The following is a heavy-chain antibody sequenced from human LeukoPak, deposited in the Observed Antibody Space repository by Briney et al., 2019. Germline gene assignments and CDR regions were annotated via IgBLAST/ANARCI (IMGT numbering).Heavy chain of an antibody. CDR1: GFTFNNYA. J-gene: IGHJ4*02. V-gene: IGHV3-23*01. D-gene: IGHD2-2*01. CDR2: ISGSGGST. Sequence: GGSLRLSCAASGFTFNNYALSWVRQAPGKGLEWVSAISGSGGSTYYADSVKGRCTISRDNSKNTLYLQMNSLRAEDTAVYYCAKSRIVVVPADFDYWGQGTLVTVSS. CDR3: AKSRIVVVPADFDY.